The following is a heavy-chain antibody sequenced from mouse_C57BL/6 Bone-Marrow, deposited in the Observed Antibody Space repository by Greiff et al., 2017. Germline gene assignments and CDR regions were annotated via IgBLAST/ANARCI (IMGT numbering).Heavy chain of an antibody. CDR3: ARYDYYSND. J-gene: IGHJ2*01. CDR2: IYPSDSET. Sequence: QVQLQQPGAELVRPGSSVKLSCKASGYTFTSYWMDWVKQRPGQGLEWIGNIYPSDSETHYNQKFKDKATLTVDKSSGTAYMQLSSLTSEDSAVYYCARYDYYSNDWGQGTTLTVSS. D-gene: IGHD2-5*01. CDR1: GYTFTSYW. V-gene: IGHV1-61*01.